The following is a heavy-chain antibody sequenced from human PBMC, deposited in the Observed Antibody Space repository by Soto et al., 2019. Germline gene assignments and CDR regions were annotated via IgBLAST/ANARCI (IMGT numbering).Heavy chain of an antibody. V-gene: IGHV3-11*01. CDR2: IWSGSTNTR. Sequence: QVQLVESGGGLVKPGGSLRLSCAASGFTFSDYYMTWIRQAPGKGLEWVSYIWSGSTNTRNYADSVKGQFTICRDNAKNSLYLQINSLRAEDTAVYYCARSSATPNGWWGFGLDVWGQGTSVIVSS. J-gene: IGHJ6*02. CDR1: GFTFSDYY. CDR3: ARSSATPNGWWGFGLDV. D-gene: IGHD2-15*01.